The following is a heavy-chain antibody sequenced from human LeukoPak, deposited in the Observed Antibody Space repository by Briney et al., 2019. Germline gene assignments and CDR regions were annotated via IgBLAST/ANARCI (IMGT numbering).Heavy chain of an antibody. CDR1: GGTFSSYT. J-gene: IGHJ4*02. D-gene: IGHD3-3*01. V-gene: IGHV1-69*02. CDR2: IIPILGIA. CDR3: AVLTTDYDFWSVYYDRDGPWGGD. Sequence: GASVKVSCKASGGTFSSYTISWVRQAPGQGLEWMGRIIPILGIANYAQKFQGRVTITADKSTSTAYMDLSRLRSDDTAVFYCAVLTTDYDFWSVYYDRDGPWGGDWGQGTLVIVSS.